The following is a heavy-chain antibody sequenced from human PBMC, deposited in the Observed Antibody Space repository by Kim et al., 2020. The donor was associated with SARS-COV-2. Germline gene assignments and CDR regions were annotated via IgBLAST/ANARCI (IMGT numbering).Heavy chain of an antibody. D-gene: IGHD3-3*01. CDR3: ARGGITIFGVVNAIDY. Sequence: LKRRVTISVDTSKHPFSLKLSSVTAADTAVYYCARGGITIFGVVNAIDYWGQGTLVTVSS. J-gene: IGHJ4*02. V-gene: IGHV4-59*09.